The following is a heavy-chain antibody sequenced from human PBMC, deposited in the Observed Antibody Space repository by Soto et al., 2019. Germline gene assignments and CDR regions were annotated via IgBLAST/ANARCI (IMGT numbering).Heavy chain of an antibody. CDR1: GFTFSSNW. J-gene: IGHJ4*02. CDR2: IDNDGSSR. CDR3: ATGSGWYSPDY. Sequence: EVQLVESGGGLVQPGGSLRLSCAASGFTFSSNWMHWVRQGPGKGLVWVSRIDNDGSSRDYADSVKGRFTISRGNAKNTLYLEMSSLRAADTAVYYCATGSGWYSPDYSCQGTLVTVSS. V-gene: IGHV3-74*01. D-gene: IGHD6-19*01.